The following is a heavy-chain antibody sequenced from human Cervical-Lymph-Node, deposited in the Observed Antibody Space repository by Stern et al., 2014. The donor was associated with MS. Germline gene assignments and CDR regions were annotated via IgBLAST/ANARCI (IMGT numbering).Heavy chain of an antibody. CDR1: GGSVSSGSYY. V-gene: IGHV4-61*01. CDR3: ASDSSGYYLSFDY. Sequence: QVQLQDSGPGLVKPSETLSLTCTVSGGSVSSGSYYWSWIRQPPGKGLEWIGYIYYSGSTNYNPSLKSRVTISVDTSKNQFSLKLSSVTAADTAVYYCASDSSGYYLSFDYWGQGTLVTVSS. J-gene: IGHJ4*02. D-gene: IGHD3-22*01. CDR2: IYYSGST.